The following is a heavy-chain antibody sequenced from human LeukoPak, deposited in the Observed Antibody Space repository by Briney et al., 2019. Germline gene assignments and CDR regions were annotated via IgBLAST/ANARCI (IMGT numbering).Heavy chain of an antibody. J-gene: IGHJ5*02. Sequence: ASVKVSCKASGYTFTSYYMHWVRQAPGQGLEWMGIINPSGGSTSYAQKFQGRVTMTRDMSTSTDYMELSSLRSEDTAIYYCARDNSVGDNAWWFDPWGQGTVVTVSS. D-gene: IGHD1-26*01. V-gene: IGHV1-46*01. CDR2: INPSGGST. CDR3: ARDNSVGDNAWWFDP. CDR1: GYTFTSYY.